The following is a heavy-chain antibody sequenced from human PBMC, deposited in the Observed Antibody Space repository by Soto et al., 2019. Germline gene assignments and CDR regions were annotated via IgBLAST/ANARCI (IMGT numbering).Heavy chain of an antibody. CDR2: IYPGDSDT. Sequence: GESLKISCKGSGYSFSNYWIGWVRQMPGKGLEWMGIIYPGDSDTRYSPSLQGQVTISADRSTSTAYLQWSSLRASDTAMYYCMILPTGHSHGHHLGGMDVWGLGTTVTVSS. CDR1: GYSFSNYW. J-gene: IGHJ6*02. V-gene: IGHV5-51*01. CDR3: MILPTGHSHGHHLGGMDV. D-gene: IGHD5-18*01.